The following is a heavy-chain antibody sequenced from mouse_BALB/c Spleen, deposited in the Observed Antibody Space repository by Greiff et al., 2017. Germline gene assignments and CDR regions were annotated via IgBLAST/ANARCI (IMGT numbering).Heavy chain of an antibody. CDR1: GYSFTSYW. Sequence: QVQLQQSGPQLVRPGASVKISCKASGYSFTSYWMHWVKQRPGQGLEWIGMIDPSDSETRLNQKFKDKATLTVDKSSSTAYMQLSSPTSEDSAVYYCAPYYRSSFAYWGQGTLVTVSA. J-gene: IGHJ3*01. D-gene: IGHD2-14*01. V-gene: IGHV1-74*01. CDR2: IDPSDSET. CDR3: APYYRSSFAY.